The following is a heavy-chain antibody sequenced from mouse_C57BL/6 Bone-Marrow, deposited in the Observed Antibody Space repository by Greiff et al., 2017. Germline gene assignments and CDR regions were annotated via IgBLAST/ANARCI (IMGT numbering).Heavy chain of an antibody. CDR3: ARARREGLAY. V-gene: IGHV8-8*01. Sequence: QVTLKESGPGLLQPSQTLSLTCSFSGFSLSTFGMGVGWIRQPPGQGLEWLAHTWWDDDKYYNPALKSRHTISKDTSKNQVFRKIANVDTADTARYYCARARREGLAYWGQGTLVTVSA. CDR1: GFSLSTFGMG. D-gene: IGHD3-3*01. J-gene: IGHJ3*01. CDR2: TWWDDDK.